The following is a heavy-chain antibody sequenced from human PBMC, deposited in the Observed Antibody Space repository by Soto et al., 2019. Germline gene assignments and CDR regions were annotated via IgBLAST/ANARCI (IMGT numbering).Heavy chain of an antibody. CDR3: AKDAGGDREADY. D-gene: IGHD2-21*01. J-gene: IGHJ4*02. CDR1: GSTCRNSA. Sequence: GRSLSLSCAASGSTCRNSAMSWFRQAPGKGLEWVSAISGSGGSTYYADSVKGRFTISRDNSKNTLYLQMNSLRAEDTAVYYCAKDAGGDREADYWGQGT. V-gene: IGHV3-23*01. CDR2: ISGSGGST.